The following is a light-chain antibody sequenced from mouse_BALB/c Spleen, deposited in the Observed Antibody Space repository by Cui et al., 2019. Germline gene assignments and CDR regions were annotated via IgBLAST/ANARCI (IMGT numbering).Light chain of an antibody. CDR3: QQWSSYPRT. CDR1: SSVSD. J-gene: IGKJ1*01. V-gene: IGKV4-55*01. CDR2: YTS. Sequence: QIVLTHSPAIMSASPGEKVTMTCIASSSVSDMYRYQQKPGSSPRLLIYYTSNLASGVPVRFSGSGSGTSYSLTISRMEAEDAATYYCQQWSSYPRTFGGGTKLEIK.